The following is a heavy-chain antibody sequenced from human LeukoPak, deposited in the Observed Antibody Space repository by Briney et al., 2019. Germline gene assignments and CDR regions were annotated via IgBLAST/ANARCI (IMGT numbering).Heavy chain of an antibody. D-gene: IGHD3-22*01. J-gene: IGHJ4*02. CDR1: GFTFSGSA. CDR2: IRSKVNNYAT. Sequence: GGSLRLSCAASGFTFSGSAMHWVRQASGKGLEWVGRIRSKVNNYATAYAASVKGRFTISRDESKNTAYLQMNSLRAEDTAVYYCARDHDSSGYYYDYFDYWGQGTLVTVSS. CDR3: ARDHDSSGYYYDYFDY. V-gene: IGHV3-73*01.